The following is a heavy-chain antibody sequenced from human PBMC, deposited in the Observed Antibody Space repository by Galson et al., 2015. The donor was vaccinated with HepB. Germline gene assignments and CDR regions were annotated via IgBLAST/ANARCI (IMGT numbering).Heavy chain of an antibody. Sequence: SGAEVKQPGESLQISCKGSGYNFSRYWIGWVRQMPGKGLEWMGIIFPDDSDTRYSPSFQGQVSISVDKSITSAYLQWSSLKASDTAMYYCARHFSSRGGYETRDASDIWGQGTMVTVSS. J-gene: IGHJ3*02. CDR1: GYNFSRYW. CDR2: IFPDDSDT. V-gene: IGHV5-51*01. D-gene: IGHD2-15*01. CDR3: ARHFSSRGGYETRDASDI.